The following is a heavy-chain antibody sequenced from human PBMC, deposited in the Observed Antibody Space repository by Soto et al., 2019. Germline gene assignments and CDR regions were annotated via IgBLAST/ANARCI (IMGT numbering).Heavy chain of an antibody. D-gene: IGHD3-10*01. CDR3: ASFGVSSKNWFDP. CDR2: IDYRGNT. J-gene: IGHJ5*02. V-gene: IGHV4-30-4*01. CDR1: GYSISTGDYY. Sequence: SETLSLTCTVSGYSISTGDYYWSWIRQPPGKGLEWIGSIDYRGNTYYNPSLKSRLTISLDTSKSQFSLKLSSVSAADTAVYYCASFGVSSKNWFDPWGLGTLVTVSS.